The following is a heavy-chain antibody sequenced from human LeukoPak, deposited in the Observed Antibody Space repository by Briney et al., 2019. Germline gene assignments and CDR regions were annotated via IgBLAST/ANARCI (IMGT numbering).Heavy chain of an antibody. D-gene: IGHD5-18*01. CDR3: ARVSGKIQIWPQPFGDGLGV. Sequence: PGGSLRLSCAASGFTFSSYAMSWVRQAPGKGLEWVSAISGSGGSTYYADSVKGRFTISRDNPKNTLYLQMNSLRAEDTAIYYCARVSGKIQIWPQPFGDGLGVWGQGTTVTVSS. CDR1: GFTFSSYA. J-gene: IGHJ6*02. CDR2: ISGSGGST. V-gene: IGHV3-23*01.